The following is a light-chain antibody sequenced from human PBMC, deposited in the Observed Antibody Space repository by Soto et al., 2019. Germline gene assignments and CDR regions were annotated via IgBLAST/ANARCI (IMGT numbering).Light chain of an antibody. CDR1: QSVLYSSNNKNY. CDR2: WAS. V-gene: IGKV4-1*01. J-gene: IGKJ4*01. Sequence: DIVMTQSPDSLAVSLGERATINCTSSQSVLYSSNNKNYLAWYQQKPGQPPKLRIYWASTRESGVPDRFTGGGSGTDFTLTISSLQAEDVAVYFCQQFYSYPLTFGGGTKVEI. CDR3: QQFYSYPLT.